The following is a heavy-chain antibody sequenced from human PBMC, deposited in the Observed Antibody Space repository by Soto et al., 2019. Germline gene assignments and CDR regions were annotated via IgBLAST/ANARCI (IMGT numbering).Heavy chain of an antibody. CDR2: LHRTGHT. D-gene: IGHD2-2*01. CDR1: GGSVNRGGYS. Sequence: SEPLSLTCPVSGGSVNRGGYSWSWIRQTPGKGLEWLAYLHRTGHTIYNPSLNSPATISLAEPNNQFSLHWTSVTAADTAVYYCARSIVTPSAMSDHWGQG. CDR3: ARSIVTPSAMSDH. V-gene: IGHV4-30-2*01. J-gene: IGHJ5*02.